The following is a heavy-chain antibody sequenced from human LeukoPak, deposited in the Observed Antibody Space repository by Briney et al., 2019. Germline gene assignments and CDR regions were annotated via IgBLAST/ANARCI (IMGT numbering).Heavy chain of an antibody. CDR3: ARGVENYYYGMDV. J-gene: IGHJ6*04. V-gene: IGHV1-69*13. CDR2: IIPIFGTA. CDR1: GGTFSSYA. Sequence: ASVKVSCKASGGTFSSYAISWVRQAPGQGLEWMGGIIPIFGTANYAQKFQGRVTIAADESTSTAYMELSSLRSEDTAVYYCARGVENYYYGMDVWGKGTTVTVSS.